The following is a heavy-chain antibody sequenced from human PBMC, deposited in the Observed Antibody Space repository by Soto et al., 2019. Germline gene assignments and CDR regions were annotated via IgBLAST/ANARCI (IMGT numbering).Heavy chain of an antibody. J-gene: IGHJ4*02. Sequence: QVQLVQSGAAVMKPGASVKVSCRASGYTFTAYYMHWVRQTPGQGLEWMGQINPNSGDTKYAQQFQGRVTMTRDPSISTAYMELSRLRSDDTAVYYCAPRDWSEVGHLSAPGGPAHWGQGTLFTVSS. CDR3: APRDWSEVGHLSAPGGPAH. CDR1: GYTFTAYY. D-gene: IGHD6-13*01. CDR2: INPNSGDT. V-gene: IGHV1-2*06.